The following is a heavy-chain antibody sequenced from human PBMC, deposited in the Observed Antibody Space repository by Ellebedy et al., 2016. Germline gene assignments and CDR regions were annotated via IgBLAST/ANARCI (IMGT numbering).Heavy chain of an antibody. CDR1: GLTFHDYA. CDR2: IRWDSVYI. J-gene: IGHJ4*02. D-gene: IGHD3-9*01. V-gene: IGHV3-9*01. Sequence: GGSLRLXXSISGLTFHDYAIHWVRLAPGKGMEWISGIRWDSVYIAYADSVKGRFTISLDNAKNSLYLQMNSLRVEDTAIYYCSKDGLSTGQYYFESWGQGALVTVSS. CDR3: SKDGLSTGQYYFES.